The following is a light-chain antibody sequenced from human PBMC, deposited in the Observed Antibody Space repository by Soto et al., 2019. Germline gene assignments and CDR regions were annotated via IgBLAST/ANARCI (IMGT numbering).Light chain of an antibody. CDR3: QQYGSSPPIT. Sequence: EIVLTQSPGTLSLSPGERATLSCRASQSVSSSYLAWYQHKPGQAPRLLIYGASSRATGIPDRFSGRGSGTDFALTISRLEPEDFAVYYCQQYGSSPPITFGQGTRLEIK. J-gene: IGKJ5*01. V-gene: IGKV3-20*01. CDR1: QSVSSSY. CDR2: GAS.